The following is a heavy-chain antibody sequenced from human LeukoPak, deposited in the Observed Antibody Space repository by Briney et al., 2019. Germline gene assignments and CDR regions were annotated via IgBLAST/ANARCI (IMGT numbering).Heavy chain of an antibody. D-gene: IGHD3-22*01. V-gene: IGHV1-18*01. Sequence: ASVKVSCKASGYTFTSYGISWVRQAPGQGLEWVGWISAYNGNTNYAQKLQGRVTMTTDTSTSTAYMELRSLRSDDTAVYYCARFDSSGYPIVTYYFDYWGQGTLVTVSS. J-gene: IGHJ4*02. CDR2: ISAYNGNT. CDR3: ARFDSSGYPIVTYYFDY. CDR1: GYTFTSYG.